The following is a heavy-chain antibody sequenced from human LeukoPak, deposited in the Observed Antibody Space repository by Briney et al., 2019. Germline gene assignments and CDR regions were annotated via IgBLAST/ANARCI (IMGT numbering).Heavy chain of an antibody. D-gene: IGHD1-1*01. CDR2: ISSSGSTI. CDR3: ARDPGGNYFDF. CDR1: GFTFSNYE. J-gene: IGHJ4*02. Sequence: PGGSLRLSCAVSGFTFSNYEMNWVRQAPGQGLEWVSYISSSGSTIYYADSVKGRFTISRDNAKNSLYLQMNSLRAEDTAVYYCARDPGGNYFDFWGQGTLVTVSS. V-gene: IGHV3-48*03.